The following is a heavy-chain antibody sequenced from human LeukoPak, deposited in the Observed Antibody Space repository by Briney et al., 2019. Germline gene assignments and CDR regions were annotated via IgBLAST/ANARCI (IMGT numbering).Heavy chain of an antibody. D-gene: IGHD6-13*01. CDR3: ARVTGYIIEDYFGY. V-gene: IGHV4-59*01. J-gene: IGHJ4*02. Sequence: SETLSLTCTVCGGSISSYYWSWIRPPPGKGLEGIVYIYYSGNTNYNPSLKSRVTISGETSKNQISLKLSSVTAAETAVYCGARVTGYIIEDYFGYWGQGTLVTVSS. CDR1: GGSISSYY. CDR2: IYYSGNT.